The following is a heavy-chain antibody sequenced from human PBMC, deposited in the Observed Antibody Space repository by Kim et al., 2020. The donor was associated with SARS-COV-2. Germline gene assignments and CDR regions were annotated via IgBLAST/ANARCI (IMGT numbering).Heavy chain of an antibody. V-gene: IGHV3-9*01. CDR2: ISWNSGSI. J-gene: IGHJ4*01. CDR3: AKAGYCSGGSCYPLFDY. Sequence: GGSLRLSCAASGFTFDDYAMHWVRQAPGKGLEWVSGISWNSGSIGYADSVKGRFTISRDNAKNSLYLQMNSLRAEDTALYYCAKAGYCSGGSCYPLFDY. CDR1: GFTFDDYA. D-gene: IGHD2-15*01.